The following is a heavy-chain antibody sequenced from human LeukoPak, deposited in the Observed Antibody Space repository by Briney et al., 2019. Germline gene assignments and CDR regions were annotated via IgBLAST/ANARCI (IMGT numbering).Heavy chain of an antibody. CDR3: AREGAGELSFDY. D-gene: IGHD3-16*01. Sequence: SVKVSCKGAGGTFSSYAISWVRHRQGPGIERVGGVVPIYGTANYAQKFHGRGTITADDSTTTDYIERSSLRCEDTAVYYCAREGAGELSFDYWAKGNLVRVSS. CDR1: GGTFSSYA. J-gene: IGHJ4*02. CDR2: VVPIYGTA. V-gene: IGHV1-69*13.